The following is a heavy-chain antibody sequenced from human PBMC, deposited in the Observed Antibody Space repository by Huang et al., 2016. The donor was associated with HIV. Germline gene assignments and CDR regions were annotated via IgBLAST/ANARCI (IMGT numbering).Heavy chain of an antibody. CDR3: ARGRTRSSLYDSYYGLDV. Sequence: QVQLVQSGAEVKKPGSSVKVSCKASGDTFSTYAISWVRQAPGQGLEWMGGIIPIFGTANYAQKFQGTVTITADEFTSTAYMELSSPRSEDTALYYCARGRTRSSLYDSYYGLDVWGQGTTVTVSS. CDR2: IIPIFGTA. J-gene: IGHJ6*02. V-gene: IGHV1-69*01. CDR1: GDTFSTYA. D-gene: IGHD6-6*01.